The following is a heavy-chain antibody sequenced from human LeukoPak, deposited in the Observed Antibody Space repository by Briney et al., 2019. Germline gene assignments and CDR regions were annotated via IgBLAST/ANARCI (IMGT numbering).Heavy chain of an antibody. Sequence: GGSLRLSCAASGFTFSSYSMNWVRQAPGKGLEWVSSISSSSSYIYYADSVKGRFTISRDNAKSSLYLQMNSLRADDTAVYYCAKVTDYGSGTYYNRGFDYWGQGSLVTVSS. J-gene: IGHJ4*02. V-gene: IGHV3-21*04. CDR3: AKVTDYGSGTYYNRGFDY. CDR1: GFTFSSYS. D-gene: IGHD3-10*01. CDR2: ISSSSSYI.